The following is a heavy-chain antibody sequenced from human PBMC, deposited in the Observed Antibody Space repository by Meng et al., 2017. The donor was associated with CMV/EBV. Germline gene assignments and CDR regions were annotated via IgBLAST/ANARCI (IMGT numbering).Heavy chain of an antibody. Sequence: GESLKISCAASGFTVSSNYMSWVRQAPGKGLEWVSVIYSGGSTYYADSVKGRFTIFRDNSKNTLYLQMNSLRAEDTAVYYCASGGVVVPDYWGQGTLVTVSS. CDR3: ASGGVVVPDY. CDR2: IYSGGST. D-gene: IGHD2-2*01. J-gene: IGHJ4*02. V-gene: IGHV3-53*01. CDR1: GFTVSSNY.